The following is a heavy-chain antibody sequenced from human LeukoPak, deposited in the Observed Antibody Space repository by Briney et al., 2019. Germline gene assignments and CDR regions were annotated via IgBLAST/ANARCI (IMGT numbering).Heavy chain of an antibody. CDR3: ARDGSYYYGSGIQFEDYYYYYGMDV. Sequence: GGSLRLSCAASGFTASSNYMSWVRQAPGKGLEWASSISSSSSYIYYADSVKGRFTISRDNAKNSLYLQMNSLRAEDTAVYYCARDGSYYYGSGIQFEDYYYYYGMDVWGQGTTVTVS. J-gene: IGHJ6*02. CDR1: GFTASSNY. V-gene: IGHV3-21*01. D-gene: IGHD3-10*01. CDR2: ISSSSSYI.